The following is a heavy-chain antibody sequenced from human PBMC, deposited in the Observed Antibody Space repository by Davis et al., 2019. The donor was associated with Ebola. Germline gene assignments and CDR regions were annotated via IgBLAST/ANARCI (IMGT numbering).Heavy chain of an antibody. V-gene: IGHV3-74*01. J-gene: IGHJ5*02. Sequence: PGGSLRLSCAASGFTFSRYWMHWVRHAPGKGLVWVSRINSDGSRTNYVDSVKGRFTISRDNAKNTVYLQMNSLRAEDTAVYFCAGVDYGDSWRWFDPWGQGTLVTVSS. D-gene: IGHD4-17*01. CDR2: INSDGSRT. CDR3: AGVDYGDSWRWFDP. CDR1: GFTFSRYW.